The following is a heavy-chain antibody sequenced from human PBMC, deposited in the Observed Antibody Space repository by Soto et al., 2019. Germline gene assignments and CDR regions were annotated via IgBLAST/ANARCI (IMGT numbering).Heavy chain of an antibody. CDR1: GGSISSYY. D-gene: IGHD2-15*01. CDR3: ARTDIVVVVAASSGYWFDP. CDR2: IYYSGST. V-gene: IGHV4-59*08. Sequence: QVQLQESGPGLVKPSETLSLTCTVSGGSISSYYWSWIRQPPGKGLEWIGYIYYSGSTNYNPSLKSRVTISVDTSKNQFSLKLSSVTAADTAVYYCARTDIVVVVAASSGYWFDPWGQGTLVTVSS. J-gene: IGHJ5*02.